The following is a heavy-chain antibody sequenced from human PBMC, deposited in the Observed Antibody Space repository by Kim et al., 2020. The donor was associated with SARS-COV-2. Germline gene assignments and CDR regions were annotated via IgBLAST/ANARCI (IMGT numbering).Heavy chain of an antibody. CDR1: GFTFSNAW. Sequence: GGSLRLSCVVSGFTFSNAWMTWVRQAPGKGLEWVGRIKSKSDGGTAEHAAPVKGRFTISRDDSTNMLFLQMNSLRSDDTGVYYCITEWHWGQGTLVTASS. V-gene: IGHV3-15*01. CDR2: IKSKSDGGTA. J-gene: IGHJ4*02. CDR3: ITEWH. D-gene: IGHD5-12*01.